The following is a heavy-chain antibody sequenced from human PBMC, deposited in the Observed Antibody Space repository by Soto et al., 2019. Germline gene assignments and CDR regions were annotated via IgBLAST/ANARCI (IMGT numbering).Heavy chain of an antibody. J-gene: IGHJ4*02. D-gene: IGHD3-22*01. CDR2: IYYSGST. Sequence: SETLSLTCSVSGVAMTYGGYSWSWIRQSPEKGLEWLGYIYYSGSTYYNPSLKSRVTISVDTSKNQFSLKLSSVTAADTAVYYCARDRSYDSSGLDYWGQGTLVTVSS. V-gene: IGHV4-31*03. CDR3: ARDRSYDSSGLDY. CDR1: GVAMTYGGYS.